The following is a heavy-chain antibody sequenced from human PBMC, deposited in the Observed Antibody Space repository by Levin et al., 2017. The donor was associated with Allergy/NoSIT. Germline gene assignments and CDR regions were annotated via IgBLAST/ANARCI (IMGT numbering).Heavy chain of an antibody. J-gene: IGHJ4*02. CDR1: GFTFSDYY. Sequence: GESLKISCAASGFTFSDYYMSWIRQAPGKGLEWVSYISSSGSTIYYADSVKGRFTISRDNAKNSLYLQMNSLRAEDTAVYYCARVAAAGTDIDYWGQGTLVTVSS. CDR3: ARVAAAGTDIDY. CDR2: ISSSGSTI. V-gene: IGHV3-11*01. D-gene: IGHD6-13*01.